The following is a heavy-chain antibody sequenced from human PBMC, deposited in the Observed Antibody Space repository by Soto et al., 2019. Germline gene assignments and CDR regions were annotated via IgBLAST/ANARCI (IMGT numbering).Heavy chain of an antibody. Sequence: QVQLVQSGAEVKKPGASVKVSCKASGYTFTSYGISWVRQAPGQGLEWMGWISAYNGNTKYAQKLQGRVTLTTATSKSPASMVLRSLRSDDTAVYSGARDGGWQPDYWGQGTLVTVSS. CDR1: GYTFTSYG. CDR2: ISAYNGNT. D-gene: IGHD6-19*01. J-gene: IGHJ4*02. CDR3: ARDGGWQPDY. V-gene: IGHV1-18*01.